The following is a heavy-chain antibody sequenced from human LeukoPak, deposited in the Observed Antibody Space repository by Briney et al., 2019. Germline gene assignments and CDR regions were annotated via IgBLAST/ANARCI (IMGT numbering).Heavy chain of an antibody. CDR2: IRYDGSNK. J-gene: IGHJ4*02. D-gene: IGHD6-19*01. V-gene: IGHV3-30*02. CDR1: GFTFSSYG. CDR3: AKDPTYSSGSFDY. Sequence: GGSLRLSCAASGFTFSSYGMHWVRQAPGKGLEWVAFIRYDGSNKYYADSVKGRFTISRDNSKNTLYLQMNSLRAEDTAVYYCAKDPTYSSGSFDYWGQGTLATVSS.